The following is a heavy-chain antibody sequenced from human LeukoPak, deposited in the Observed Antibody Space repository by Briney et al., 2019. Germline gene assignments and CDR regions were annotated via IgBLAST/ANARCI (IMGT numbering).Heavy chain of an antibody. J-gene: IGHJ6*03. V-gene: IGHV3-48*03. Sequence: GGSLRLSCTASGFTFSSYEMNWDRQAPGKGLEWVSYIRSDGSTIFYADSVKGRFAISRDNAKNSLYLQMNSLRAEDTAVYYCARQRWSWYFYMDVWGKGTTVTISS. CDR3: ARQRWSWYFYMDV. D-gene: IGHD2-15*01. CDR1: GFTFSSYE. CDR2: IRSDGSTI.